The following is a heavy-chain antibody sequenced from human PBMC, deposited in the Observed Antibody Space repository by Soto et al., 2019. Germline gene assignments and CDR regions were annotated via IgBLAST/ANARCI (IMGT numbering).Heavy chain of an antibody. V-gene: IGHV3-7*03. CDR1: GFFFPTYW. Sequence: EVQLVESEGGLVQPGGSLRLSCAASGFFFPTYWMSWVRQAPGKGLEWVADINQDGSEKYHVDSVKGRFTISRDNPKNSLYLQMNSLRAEDTAIYYCTRGGDYGGRQDAFDIWGQGTMVTVSS. CDR3: TRGGDYGGRQDAFDI. J-gene: IGHJ3*02. CDR2: INQDGSEK. D-gene: IGHD4-17*01.